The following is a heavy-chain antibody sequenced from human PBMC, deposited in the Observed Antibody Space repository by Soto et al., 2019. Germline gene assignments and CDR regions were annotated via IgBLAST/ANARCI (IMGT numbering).Heavy chain of an antibody. D-gene: IGHD6-13*01. Sequence: GASVKVSCETSGYTFTSYGISCGRQAPGQGLEWMGWISAYNGNTNYAQKLQGRVTMTTDTSTSTAYMELRSLRSDDTAVYYCARGRYSSSCPDYWGQGTLVTVSS. CDR2: ISAYNGNT. V-gene: IGHV1-18*01. J-gene: IGHJ4*02. CDR1: GYTFTSYG. CDR3: ARGRYSSSCPDY.